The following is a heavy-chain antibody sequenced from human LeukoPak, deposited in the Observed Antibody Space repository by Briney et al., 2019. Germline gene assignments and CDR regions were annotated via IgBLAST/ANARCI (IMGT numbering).Heavy chain of an antibody. CDR2: ISSSGSTI. D-gene: IGHD2-2*01. V-gene: IGHV3-11*04. CDR1: GFTFSDYY. J-gene: IGHJ4*02. Sequence: GGSLRLSCAAAGFTFSDYYMSWIRQAPGKGLECVSYISSSGSTIYYADSVKGRFTISRDNARNSLYLQMNSLRAEDTAVYYCANHLACGSTSCPPFDDSGQGTLVTVSS. CDR3: ANHLACGSTSCPPFDD.